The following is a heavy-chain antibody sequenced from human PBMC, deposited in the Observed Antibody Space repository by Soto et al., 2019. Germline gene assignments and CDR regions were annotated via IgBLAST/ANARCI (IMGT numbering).Heavy chain of an antibody. CDR1: GYRFTSYW. J-gene: IGHJ5*02. CDR3: ARQLGHDYINNWFDP. V-gene: IGHV5-51*01. CDR2: IYPGDSDA. Sequence: PXESLTISCKGSGYRFTSYWIALVGQMPGKGLEWMGIIYPGDSDARYSPSFQGQVTISVDKSISTAYLQWSSLKASDTAIYYCARQLGHDYINNWFDPWGQGTLVTVSS. D-gene: IGHD4-4*01.